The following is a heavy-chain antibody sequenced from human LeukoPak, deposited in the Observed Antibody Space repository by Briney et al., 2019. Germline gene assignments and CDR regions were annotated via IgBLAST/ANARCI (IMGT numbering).Heavy chain of an antibody. V-gene: IGHV3-11*01. Sequence: GRSLRLACEASGFTFSDYYMGWIRQAPGKGLGWVSYISSSGSTINYADFVKARFTISRDNAKNSLYLQMNSLRAEDTAVYYCARDPQQYYYDSSGYWPHAFDSWGQGTMVTVSS. CDR2: ISSSGSTI. J-gene: IGHJ3*02. CDR1: GFTFSDYY. D-gene: IGHD3-22*01. CDR3: ARDPQQYYYDSSGYWPHAFDS.